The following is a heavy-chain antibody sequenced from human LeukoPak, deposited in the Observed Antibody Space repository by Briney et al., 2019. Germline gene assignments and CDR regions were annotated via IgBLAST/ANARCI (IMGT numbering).Heavy chain of an antibody. J-gene: IGHJ3*02. CDR3: ARGDFSSTSLDDAFDI. V-gene: IGHV4-39*01. CDR2: IYYSGST. Sequence: SETLSLTCTVSGGSISSSSYYWGWIRQPPGKGLEWIGSIYYSGSTYYNPSLKSRVTISVDTSKNQFSLKLSSVTAADTAVYYCARGDFSSTSLDDAFDIWGQGTMVTVSS. CDR1: GGSISSSSYY. D-gene: IGHD2-2*01.